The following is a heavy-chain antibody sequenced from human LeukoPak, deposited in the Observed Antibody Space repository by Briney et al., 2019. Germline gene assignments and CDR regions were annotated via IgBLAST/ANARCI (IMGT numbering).Heavy chain of an antibody. D-gene: IGHD1-26*01. CDR3: AREGSYSAFDY. J-gene: IGHJ4*02. Sequence: GGSLRLSCAASGFPFNAYSMNWVRQAPGKGLEWVAYISSGSATIHYADSVKGRFTISRDSAKNSLYLQMISLRAEDTAIYYCAREGSYSAFDYWGQGTLVTVSS. CDR1: GFPFNAYS. V-gene: IGHV3-48*04. CDR2: ISSGSATI.